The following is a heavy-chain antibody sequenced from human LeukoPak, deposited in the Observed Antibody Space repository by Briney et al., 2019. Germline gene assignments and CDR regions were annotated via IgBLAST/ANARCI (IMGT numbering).Heavy chain of an antibody. Sequence: SETLSLTCAVYGGSFSGYYWSWIRQPPGKGLEWIGEINHSGSTNYNPSLKSRVTISVDTSKNQFSLKLSSVTAADTAVYYCARTGYSSGWYLYWGQGTLATVSS. V-gene: IGHV4-34*01. J-gene: IGHJ4*02. CDR3: ARTGYSSGWYLY. CDR2: INHSGST. D-gene: IGHD6-19*01. CDR1: GGSFSGYY.